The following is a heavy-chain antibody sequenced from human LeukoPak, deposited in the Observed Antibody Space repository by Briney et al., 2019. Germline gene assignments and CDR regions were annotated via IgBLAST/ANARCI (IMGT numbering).Heavy chain of an antibody. V-gene: IGHV3-21*01. J-gene: IGHJ6*02. D-gene: IGHD3-22*01. CDR3: ARIGAINYYDSSGYYYYYGMDV. CDR1: GFTFSSYS. Sequence: GSLRLSCAASGFTFSSYSMNWVRQAPGKGLKWVSSISSSSSYIYYVDSVKGRFTISRDNAKNSLYLQMNSLRAEDTAVYYCARIGAINYYDSSGYYYYYGMDVWGQGTTVTVSS. CDR2: ISSSSSYI.